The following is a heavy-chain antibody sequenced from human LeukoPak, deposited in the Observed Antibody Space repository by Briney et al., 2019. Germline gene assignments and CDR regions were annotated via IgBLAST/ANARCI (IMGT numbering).Heavy chain of an antibody. J-gene: IGHJ6*02. CDR2: ISSSGSTI. D-gene: IGHD6-13*01. V-gene: IGHV3-11*01. CDR3: ARDGKTSSAAGTNYYGMDV. CDR1: GFTFSDYY. Sequence: GGSLRLSCAASGFTFSDYYMSWIRQAPGKGMEWVSYISSSGSTIYYADSVKGRFTISRDNAKNSLYLQMNSLRAEDTAVYYRARDGKTSSAAGTNYYGMDVWGQGTTVTVSS.